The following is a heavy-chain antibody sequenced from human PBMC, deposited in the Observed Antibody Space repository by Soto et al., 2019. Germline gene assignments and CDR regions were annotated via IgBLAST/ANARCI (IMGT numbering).Heavy chain of an antibody. CDR1: GYTFTSYG. Sequence: QVHLVQSGAEVKKPGASVKVSCKASGYTFTSYGITWVRQAPGQGLEWMGWISAHNGNTDYAQKLQGGVIVTRDTSTSTAYMELRSLISDDTAVYYCARGWYGDYWGQGALVTVSS. V-gene: IGHV1-18*01. D-gene: IGHD2-15*01. CDR3: ARGWYGDY. CDR2: ISAHNGNT. J-gene: IGHJ4*02.